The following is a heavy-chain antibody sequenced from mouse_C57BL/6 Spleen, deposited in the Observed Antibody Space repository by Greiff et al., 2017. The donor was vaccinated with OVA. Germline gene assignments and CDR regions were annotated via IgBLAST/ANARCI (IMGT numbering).Heavy chain of an antibody. D-gene: IGHD1-1*01. CDR3: ARLGTTVVAGFDY. J-gene: IGHJ2*01. CDR1: GYAFTNYL. CDR2: INPGSGGT. Sequence: HLPPSFADLVRPGTSVKVSCKASGYAFTNYLIEWVKQRPGQGLEWIGVINPGSGGTNYNEKFKGKATLTADKSSSTAYMQLSSLTSEDSAVYFCARLGTTVVAGFDYWGQGTTLTVSS. V-gene: IGHV1-54*01.